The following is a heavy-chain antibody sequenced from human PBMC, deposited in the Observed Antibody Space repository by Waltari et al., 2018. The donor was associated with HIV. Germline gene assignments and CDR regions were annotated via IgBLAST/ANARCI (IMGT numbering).Heavy chain of an antibody. CDR2: IKSKTDGGTT. CDR3: TTDWVYFDY. J-gene: IGHJ4*02. Sequence: MSWVRQAPGKGLEWVGRIKSKTDGGTTDYAAPVKGRFTISRDDSKSTLYLQMKSLKTEDTAVYYCTTDWVYFDYWGQGTLVTVSS. V-gene: IGHV3-15*01. D-gene: IGHD3-16*01.